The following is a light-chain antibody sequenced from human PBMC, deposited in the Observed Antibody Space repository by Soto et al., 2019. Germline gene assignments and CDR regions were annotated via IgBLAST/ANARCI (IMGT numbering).Light chain of an antibody. J-gene: IGLJ1*01. Sequence: QSVLTQPPSVSGAPGRRVTISCTGSNSKKGADYDVHWYQQLPGTAPKLLIYGNSNRPSGVPDRFSGSKSGTSASLVITGLRAEDEADYYCQSFDSSLSGPFYVFGTGTKVTVL. CDR3: QSFDSSLSGPFYV. V-gene: IGLV1-40*01. CDR2: GNS. CDR1: NSKKGADYD.